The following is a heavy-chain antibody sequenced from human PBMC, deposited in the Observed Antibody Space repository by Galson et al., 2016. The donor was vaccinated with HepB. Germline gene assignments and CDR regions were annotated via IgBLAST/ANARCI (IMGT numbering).Heavy chain of an antibody. J-gene: IGHJ5*02. CDR3: ARRLSEDNKWGIPFDP. V-gene: IGHV5-51*01. D-gene: IGHD3-16*01. CDR1: GSSFTNYW. CDR2: IYPGDSAT. Sequence: QSGAEVTKPGESLKISCKGSGSSFTNYWIVWVRQMPGKGLEWMGIIYPGDSATRYSPSFQGQVTISADKSISTTYLQWSSLKASDTAMYYCARRLSEDNKWGIPFDPWGQGTLVTVSS.